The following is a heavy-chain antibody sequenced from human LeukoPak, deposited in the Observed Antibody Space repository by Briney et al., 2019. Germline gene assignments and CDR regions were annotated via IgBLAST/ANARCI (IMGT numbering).Heavy chain of an antibody. D-gene: IGHD3-22*01. V-gene: IGHV4-4*02. CDR1: GDSINSLDL. CDR3: AGLVGRYSSGLYYYYFDY. J-gene: IGHJ4*02. Sequence: SGTLSLTCSVSGDSINSLDLWSWVRQPPGKGLEWIGEMYLSGTTHSNPSVKSRVTISIDKSKNQFFLNLSSVTAADTAVYYCAGLVGRYSSGLYYYYFDYWGQGTLVTVSS. CDR2: MYLSGTT.